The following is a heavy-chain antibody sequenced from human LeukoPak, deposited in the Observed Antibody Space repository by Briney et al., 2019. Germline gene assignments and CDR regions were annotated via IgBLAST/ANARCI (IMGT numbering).Heavy chain of an antibody. CDR1: GFTFSSYG. J-gene: IGHJ4*02. CDR2: ISYDGSNK. D-gene: IGHD6-19*01. V-gene: IGHV3-30*18. Sequence: XRSLRLSCAASGFTFSSYGMHWVRQAPGKGLEWVAVISYDGSNKYYADSVKGRFTISRDNSKNTLYLQMNSLRAEDTAVYYCAKGKGRSSSGSFYFDYWGQGTLVTVSS. CDR3: AKGKGRSSSGSFYFDY.